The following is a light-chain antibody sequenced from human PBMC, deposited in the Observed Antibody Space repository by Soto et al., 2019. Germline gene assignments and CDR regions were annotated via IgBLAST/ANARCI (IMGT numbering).Light chain of an antibody. Sequence: QLVLTQSPSASASPGASVKLTCTLSSGHSDYAIAWHQHQPEKGPRYLMKVTSDGSHTKGDGIPDRFSGSSSGADRYLTISSLRSDDEADYYCQAWGTGGVFGGGTKLTVL. CDR1: SGHSDYA. J-gene: IGLJ3*02. CDR3: QAWGTGGV. V-gene: IGLV4-69*01. CDR2: VTSDGSH.